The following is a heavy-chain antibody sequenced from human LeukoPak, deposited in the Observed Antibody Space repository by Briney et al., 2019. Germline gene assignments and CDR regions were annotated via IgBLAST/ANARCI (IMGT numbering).Heavy chain of an antibody. CDR2: ISSSGSTI. CDR3: ARDCSSTSCYGRAFDI. CDR1: GFTFSDYY. J-gene: IGHJ3*02. V-gene: IGHV3-11*01. D-gene: IGHD2-2*01. Sequence: AGGSLRLSCAASGFTFSDYYMSWIRQAPGKGLEWVSYISSSGSTIYYADSVKGRFTISRDNAKNSLYLQMNSLRAEDTAVYYCARDCSSTSCYGRAFDIWGQGTMVTVSS.